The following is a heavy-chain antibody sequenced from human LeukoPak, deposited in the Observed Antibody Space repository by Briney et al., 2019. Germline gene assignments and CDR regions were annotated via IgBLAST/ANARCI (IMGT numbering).Heavy chain of an antibody. J-gene: IGHJ5*02. CDR2: INPNSGGT. D-gene: IGHD3-3*01. CDR3: ARGLEWLTRRHTWFDP. V-gene: IGHV1-2*02. CDR1: GYTFTGYY. Sequence: ASVKVSCKASGYTFTGYYMHWVRQAPGQGLEWMGWINPNSGGTKYAQKFQGRVTMTRDTSISTAYMELRSLRSDDTAVYYCARGLEWLTRRHTWFDPWGQGTLVTVSS.